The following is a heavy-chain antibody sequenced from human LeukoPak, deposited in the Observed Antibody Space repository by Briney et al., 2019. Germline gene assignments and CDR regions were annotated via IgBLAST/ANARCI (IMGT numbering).Heavy chain of an antibody. Sequence: SETLSLTCTVSGGSISSYYWSWIRQPAGKGLEWIGRIYTSGSTNYNPSLKSRVTISVDTSKNQFSLKLSSVTAADTAVYYCARSLEYYYDSSGYSNWFDPWGQGTLVTVSS. CDR1: GGSISSYY. D-gene: IGHD3-22*01. CDR2: IYTSGST. V-gene: IGHV4-4*07. J-gene: IGHJ5*02. CDR3: ARSLEYYYDSSGYSNWFDP.